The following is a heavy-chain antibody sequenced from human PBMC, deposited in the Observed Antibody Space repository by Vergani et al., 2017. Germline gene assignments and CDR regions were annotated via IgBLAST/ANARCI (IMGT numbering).Heavy chain of an antibody. D-gene: IGHD5-18*01. CDR2: IRNKAYGGTT. V-gene: IGHV3-49*04. Sequence: QLVQSGPEVKKPGTSVKVSCKASGFSFGDYAMTWVRQAPGKGLEWVAFIRNKAYGGTTEYAASVKGRFTISRDDSKRLAYLQLSGLKTEDTAVYFCSRGRGYSFGYSDYWGQGTLVTVSS. CDR3: SRGRGYSFGYSDY. J-gene: IGHJ4*02. CDR1: GFSFGDYA.